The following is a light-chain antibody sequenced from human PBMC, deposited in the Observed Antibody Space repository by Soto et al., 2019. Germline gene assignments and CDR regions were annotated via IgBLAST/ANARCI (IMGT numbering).Light chain of an antibody. V-gene: IGKV3-20*01. CDR2: GAS. CDR3: QQYGSSRVT. CDR1: QSVSSSY. Sequence: EIVLTQSPGTLSLSPGERATLSCRASQSVSSSYLAWYQQKPGQAPRLLIYGASSRATGIPDRFSGSGSGTDFTLTISRLEPEDFAVYYCQQYGSSRVTFGGGTNVEIK. J-gene: IGKJ4*01.